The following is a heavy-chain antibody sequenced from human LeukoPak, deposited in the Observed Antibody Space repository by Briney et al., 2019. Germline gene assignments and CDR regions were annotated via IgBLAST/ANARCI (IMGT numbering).Heavy chain of an antibody. CDR3: ARVDYYDSSGLDY. J-gene: IGHJ4*02. D-gene: IGHD3-22*01. CDR2: IRNKANSYTT. V-gene: IGHV3-72*01. Sequence: GGSLRLSCAASGFSFSNHYMEWVRQAPGRGLEWVGRIRNKANSYTTEYAASVKGRFTISRDDSRNSVYLQMTSLKNEDTAVYYCARVDYYDSSGLDYWGQGTLVTVSS. CDR1: GFSFSNHY.